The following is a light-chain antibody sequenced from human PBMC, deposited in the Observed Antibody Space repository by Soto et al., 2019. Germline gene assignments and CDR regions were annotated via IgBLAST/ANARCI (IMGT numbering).Light chain of an antibody. CDR1: QSVSSN. CDR3: QQYGNPPWT. Sequence: IVMTQSPATLSVSPGERATLSCRASQSVSSNLAWYQQKPGQAPRLLIHGASNRASGIPDRFSGGGSGTDFTLTISSLEPGDSAMYYCQQYGNPPWTFGQGTKVDIK. V-gene: IGKV3-20*01. CDR2: GAS. J-gene: IGKJ1*01.